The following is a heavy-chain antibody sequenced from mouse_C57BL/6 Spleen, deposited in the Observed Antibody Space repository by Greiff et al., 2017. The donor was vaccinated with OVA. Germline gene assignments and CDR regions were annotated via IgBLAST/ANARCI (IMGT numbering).Heavy chain of an antibody. CDR3: TRENAYGYEAEYAMDY. V-gene: IGHV1-15*01. J-gene: IGHJ4*01. Sequence: QVQLQQSGAELVRPGASVTLSCKASGYTFTDYEMHWVKQTPVHGLEWIGAIDPETGGTAYNQKFKGKAILTADKSSSTAYMELRSLTSEDSAVYYCTRENAYGYEAEYAMDYWGQGTSVTVSS. CDR2: IDPETGGT. D-gene: IGHD2-2*01. CDR1: GYTFTDYE.